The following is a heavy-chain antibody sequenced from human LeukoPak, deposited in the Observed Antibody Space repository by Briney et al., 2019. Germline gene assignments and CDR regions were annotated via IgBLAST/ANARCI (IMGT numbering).Heavy chain of an antibody. V-gene: IGHV1-69*01. CDR1: GGTFSSYA. CDR3: ARGWWEGNGRSRWRDDYGDYVDY. CDR2: IIPIFGTA. Sequence: SVKVSCKASGGTFSSYAISWVRQAPGQGLEWMGGIIPIFGTANYAQKFQGRVTITADESTSPASMALSNQRHEDTDVFYCARGWWEGNGRSRWRDDYGDYVDYWGQGTLVTVSS. J-gene: IGHJ4*02. D-gene: IGHD4-17*01.